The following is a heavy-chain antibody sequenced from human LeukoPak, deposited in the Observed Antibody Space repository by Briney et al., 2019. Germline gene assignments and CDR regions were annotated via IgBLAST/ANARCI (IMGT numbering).Heavy chain of an antibody. CDR1: GYSFTTYW. D-gene: IGHD1-26*01. J-gene: IGHJ4*02. V-gene: IGHV5-51*01. CDR3: ARTQVAATTHAPYYSDF. Sequence: GESLKISCKGSGYSFTTYWIGWVRQMPGKGLEWMGIIYPGDSDIRYSPSFQGQVTISADKSISTAYLQWSSLKASDTAMYYCARTQVAATTHAPYYSDFWGQGTLVTVSS. CDR2: IYPGDSDI.